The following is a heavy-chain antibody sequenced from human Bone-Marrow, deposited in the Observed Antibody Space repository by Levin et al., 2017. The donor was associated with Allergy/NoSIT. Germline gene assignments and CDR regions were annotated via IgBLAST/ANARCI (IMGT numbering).Heavy chain of an antibody. V-gene: IGHV4-31*03. J-gene: IGHJ4*02. CDR3: ARSGGTCFDK. CDR1: GGSISSSGYY. D-gene: IGHD2-15*01. CDR2: IYYSGSA. Sequence: SQTLSLTCTVSGGSISSSGYYWSWIRQHPGKGLEWIGNIYYSGSANYNPSLKSRVTISVDTSKNQFSLKMSSVTAADTAVYYCARSGGTCFDKWGQGTLVTFSS.